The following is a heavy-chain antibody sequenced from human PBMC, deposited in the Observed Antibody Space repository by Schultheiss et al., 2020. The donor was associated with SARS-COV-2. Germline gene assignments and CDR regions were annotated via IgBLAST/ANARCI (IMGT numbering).Heavy chain of an antibody. D-gene: IGHD3-16*01. CDR2: ISSSSSYI. V-gene: IGHV3-21*01. Sequence: GGSLRLSCAASGFTFSSYSMNWVRQAPGKGLEWVSSISSSSSYIYYADSVKGRFTISRDNAKNSLYLQMNSLRAEDTAVYYCAREGGVSIGDAFDIWGQGTMVTVSS. CDR3: AREGGVSIGDAFDI. CDR1: GFTFSSYS. J-gene: IGHJ3*02.